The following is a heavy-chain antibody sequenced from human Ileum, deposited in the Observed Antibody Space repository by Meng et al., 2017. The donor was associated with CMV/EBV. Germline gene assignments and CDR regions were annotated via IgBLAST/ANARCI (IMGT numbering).Heavy chain of an antibody. D-gene: IGHD3-10*01. V-gene: IGHV4-4*07. CDR1: GDSITSFY. CDR2: IYHGGST. Sequence: QLQGSGPGLWKPSETPSPTCPVSGDSITSFYWSWIRPPAGKALEWSGRIYHGGSTNYNPSLKSRVTLSVDTSKNQFSMRLTSVTAADTAVYYCARGPGGFGDFNFDYWGQGTLVTVSS. J-gene: IGHJ4*02. CDR3: ARGPGGFGDFNFDY.